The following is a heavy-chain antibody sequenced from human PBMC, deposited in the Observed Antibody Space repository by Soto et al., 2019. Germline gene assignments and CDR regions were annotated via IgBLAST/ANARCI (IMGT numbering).Heavy chain of an antibody. CDR3: ARDRGYSPDSFDI. CDR1: GYTFSAYG. D-gene: IGHD5-18*01. Sequence: XSVKVSCNASGYTFSAYGISWVRQAPGQGLKWMGWIGAYNGDTNYAQKLQGRVTMTTDTSTSTAYMELTSLRSDDTAIYYCARDRGYSPDSFDIWGQGTMVTVS. J-gene: IGHJ3*02. CDR2: IGAYNGDT. V-gene: IGHV1-18*01.